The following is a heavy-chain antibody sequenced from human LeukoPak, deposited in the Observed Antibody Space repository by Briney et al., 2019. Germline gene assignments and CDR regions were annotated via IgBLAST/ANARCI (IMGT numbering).Heavy chain of an antibody. Sequence: SETLSLTCTGTGGSNSSGSYYGSWIRQPARKGLEWIGRIYTSGNTNYNPSLKRRVTISVDKSENQFSLKLSSVNAADTAVYYCARDLIPVWFDPWGQGTLVTVSS. D-gene: IGHD2-21*01. V-gene: IGHV4-61*02. CDR2: IYTSGNT. CDR1: GGSNSSGSYY. CDR3: ARDLIPVWFDP. J-gene: IGHJ5*02.